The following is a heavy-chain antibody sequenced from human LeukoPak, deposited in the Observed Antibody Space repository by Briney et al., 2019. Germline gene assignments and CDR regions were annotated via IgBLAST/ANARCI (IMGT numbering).Heavy chain of an antibody. Sequence: PSETLSLICTVSGGSIRRDGDLRGWIRQPPGKGLEWIGTISHGGRTYYNPSLKSRVTISVETTKNQFSLKLSSVTATDTAVYYCARHADCIGDCYRNWGQGTLVTVYS. CDR3: ARHADCIGDCYRN. CDR2: ISHGGRT. J-gene: IGHJ4*02. CDR1: GGSIRRDGDL. V-gene: IGHV4-39*01. D-gene: IGHD2-21*02.